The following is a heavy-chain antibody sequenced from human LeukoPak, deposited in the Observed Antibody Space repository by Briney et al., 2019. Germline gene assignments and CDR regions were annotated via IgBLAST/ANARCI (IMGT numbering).Heavy chain of an antibody. CDR3: ARYRGVVGIDY. D-gene: IGHD2-15*01. CDR1: GESFSGYY. V-gene: IGHV4-34*10. J-gene: IGHJ4*02. Sequence: SETLSLTYAVYGESFSGYYWNWIRQPPGKGLEWIGEINHSGNTKCNPSLKSRVTMSADTSKNQFSLKLSSVTAADTAVYYCARYRGVVGIDYWGQGTLVTVSS. CDR2: INHSGNT.